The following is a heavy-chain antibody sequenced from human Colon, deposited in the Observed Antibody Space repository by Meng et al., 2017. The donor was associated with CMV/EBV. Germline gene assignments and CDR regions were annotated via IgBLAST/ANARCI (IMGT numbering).Heavy chain of an antibody. CDR2: IRYDGTKK. Sequence: LTCAASGFSLSYYGMFWVRQAPGKGLEWVAFIRYDGTKKYYVDSVKGRFTISRDNSKNTLSLEMNSLRPDDTAVYYCAKGHTYCSTGNCYPDYWGQGTLVTVSS. J-gene: IGHJ4*02. D-gene: IGHD2-8*01. CDR1: GFSLSYYG. V-gene: IGHV3-30*02. CDR3: AKGHTYCSTGNCYPDY.